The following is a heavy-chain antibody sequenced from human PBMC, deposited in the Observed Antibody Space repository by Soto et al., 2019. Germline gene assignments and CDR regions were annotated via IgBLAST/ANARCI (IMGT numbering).Heavy chain of an antibody. J-gene: IGHJ6*02. CDR2: IWSDGSRA. CDR3: AGDPKGGAYDMDV. V-gene: IGHV3-33*01. Sequence: QVQLVESGGGVVQTGTSLRLSCAASRLTFSFYDMHWVRQAPGKGLEWLAMIWSDGSRAFYAESVKGRLTISRDNSKNTVYLQMNSLRGEDTATYYCAGDPKGGAYDMDVWGQGTTVTVSS. CDR1: RLTFSFYD. D-gene: IGHD3-16*01.